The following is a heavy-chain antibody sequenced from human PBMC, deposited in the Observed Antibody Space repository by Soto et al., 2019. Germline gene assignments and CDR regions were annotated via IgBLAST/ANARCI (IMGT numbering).Heavy chain of an antibody. V-gene: IGHV1-3*01. J-gene: IGHJ4*02. CDR3: ASSFTVPADIGY. D-gene: IGHD2-2*02. CDR2: INAGNGNT. CDR1: GYTFTSYA. Sequence: QVQLVQSGAEVKKPGASVKVSCKASGYTFTSYAMHWVRQAPGQRLEWMGWINAGNGNTKYSQKFQGRVTITRDTTASTAYMELSSLRSDDTAVYYCASSFTVPADIGYWGQGTLVTVSS.